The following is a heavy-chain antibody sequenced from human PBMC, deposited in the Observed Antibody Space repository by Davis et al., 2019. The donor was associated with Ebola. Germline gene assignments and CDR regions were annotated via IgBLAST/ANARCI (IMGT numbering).Heavy chain of an antibody. CDR2: INSDGSST. Sequence: HTGGSLRLSCAPSGFTFSSYWMHWVRQAPGKGLVWVSRINSDGSSTSYADSVKGRFTISRDNAKNTLYLRMNSLRVEDTALYHCARVNAVTGYSRFDPWGQGTLVTVSP. CDR3: ARVNAVTGYSRFDP. D-gene: IGHD3-9*01. CDR1: GFTFSSYW. V-gene: IGHV3-74*01. J-gene: IGHJ5*02.